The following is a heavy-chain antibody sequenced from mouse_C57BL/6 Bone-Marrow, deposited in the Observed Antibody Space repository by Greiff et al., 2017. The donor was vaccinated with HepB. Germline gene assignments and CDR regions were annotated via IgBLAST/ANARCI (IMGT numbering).Heavy chain of an antibody. CDR2: ISGGGGNT. D-gene: IGHD2-4*01. Sequence: EVQRVESGGGLVKPGGSLKLSCAASGFTFSSYTMSWVRQTPEKRLEWVATISGGGGNTNYPDSVKGRFTISRDNAKNTLYLQMSSLRSEDTALYYCARQYDYDPFDYWGQGTTLTVSS. V-gene: IGHV5-9*01. CDR1: GFTFSSYT. CDR3: ARQYDYDPFDY. J-gene: IGHJ2*01.